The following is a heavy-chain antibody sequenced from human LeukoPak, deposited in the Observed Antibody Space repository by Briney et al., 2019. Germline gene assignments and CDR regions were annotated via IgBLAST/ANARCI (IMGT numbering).Heavy chain of an antibody. D-gene: IGHD1-26*01. CDR1: GFTFSNVG. CDR2: IKPKTDGGTT. V-gene: IGHV3-15*01. CDR3: STYLVGDTSY. J-gene: IGHJ4*02. Sequence: PGGSLRLSCAASGFTFSNVGMAWVRQAPGKGLEWVGRIKPKTDGGTTDYGAPVKGRFTISRDDSKDTLYLQMNSLKAEDTAVYYCSTYLVGDTSYWGQGTLVTVSS.